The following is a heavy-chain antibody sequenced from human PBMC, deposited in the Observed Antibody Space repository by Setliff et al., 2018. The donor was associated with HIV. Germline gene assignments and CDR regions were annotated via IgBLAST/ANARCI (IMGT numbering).Heavy chain of an antibody. CDR1: GGSVSTGNYY. CDR2: IFYSGST. D-gene: IGHD3-10*01. J-gene: IGHJ6*04. Sequence: SETLSLTCTVSGGSVSTGNYYWNWIRLPPGKGLEWIGYIFYSGSTNYNPSLKSRVTISVYTSKNQFSLRLNSVTAADTAIYYCTRRGADSYYPRPLDVWGKGTTVTVSS. CDR3: TRRGADSYYPRPLDV. V-gene: IGHV4-61*01.